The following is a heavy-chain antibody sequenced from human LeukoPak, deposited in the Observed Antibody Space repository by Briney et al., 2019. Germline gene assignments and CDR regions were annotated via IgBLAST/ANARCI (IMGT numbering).Heavy chain of an antibody. CDR3: ARDGSGSYYNVRLFDY. D-gene: IGHD3-10*01. CDR1: GYIFTGYY. V-gene: IGHV1-2*02. Sequence: ASVKVSCKASGYIFTGYYMHWVRQAPGQGLEWMGWINPNSGGTNYAQEFQGRVTMTRDTSISTAYMELSRLRSDDTAVYYCARDGSGSYYNVRLFDYWGQGTLVTVSS. J-gene: IGHJ4*02. CDR2: INPNSGGT.